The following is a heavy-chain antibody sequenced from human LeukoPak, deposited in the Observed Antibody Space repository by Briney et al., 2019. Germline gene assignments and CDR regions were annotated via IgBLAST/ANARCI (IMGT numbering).Heavy chain of an antibody. CDR3: ARCNGSPGGEWSLYQLGVPPKLDY. CDR1: GFTFSDYY. V-gene: IGHV3-11*01. CDR2: ISSSGSTI. J-gene: IGHJ4*02. Sequence: GGSLRLSCAASGFTFSDYYMSWIRQAPGKGLEWVSYISSSGSTIYYADSVKGRFTISRDNAKNSLYLQMNSLRAEDTAVYYCARCNGSPGGEWSLYQLGVPPKLDYWGQGTLVTVSS. D-gene: IGHD3-3*01.